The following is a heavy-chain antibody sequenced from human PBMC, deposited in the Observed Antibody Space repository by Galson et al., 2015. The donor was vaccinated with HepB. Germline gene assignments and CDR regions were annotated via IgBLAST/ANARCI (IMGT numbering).Heavy chain of an antibody. D-gene: IGHD4-17*01. J-gene: IGHJ5*02. CDR2: ITPFNGNT. Sequence: SVKVSCKASGYTFTYRYLHWVRQAPGQALEWMGWITPFNGNTNYAQKFQDRVTITRDRSMSTAYMELSSLRSEDTAMYYCSLLEDDYVDYGGGWFDPWGQGTLVTVSS. CDR1: GYTFTYRY. CDR3: SLLEDDYVDYGGGWFDP. V-gene: IGHV1-45*02.